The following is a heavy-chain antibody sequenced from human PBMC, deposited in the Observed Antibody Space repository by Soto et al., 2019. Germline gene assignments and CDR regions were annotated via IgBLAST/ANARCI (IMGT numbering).Heavy chain of an antibody. CDR3: ARDPSAGDSAGY. D-gene: IGHD2-21*01. J-gene: IGHJ4*02. V-gene: IGHV1-69*08. CDR2: IIPILGIA. CDR1: GGTFSSYT. Sequence: QVQLVQSGAEVKKPGSSVKVSCKASGGTFSSYTISWVRQAPGQGLEWMGRIIPILGIANYAQKFQGRVTITADKATSTAYMELSSLRSEDTAVYYCARDPSAGDSAGYWGQVTLVTVSS.